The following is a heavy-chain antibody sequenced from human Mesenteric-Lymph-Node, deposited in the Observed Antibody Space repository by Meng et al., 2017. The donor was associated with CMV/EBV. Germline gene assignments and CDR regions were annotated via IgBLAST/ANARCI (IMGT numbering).Heavy chain of an antibody. J-gene: IGHJ6*02. Sequence: GGSLRLSCAASGFTFSSYAMSWVRPAPGKGLEWVSSLSGSGGSTYYADSVKGRFTISRDNSKNTLYLQMNSLRAEATAVYYCAKGSSKLRFLAWLSQYYYGMDVWGQGTTVTVSS. CDR2: LSGSGGST. CDR3: AKGSSKLRFLAWLSQYYYGMDV. V-gene: IGHV3-23*01. CDR1: GFTFSSYA. D-gene: IGHD3-3*01.